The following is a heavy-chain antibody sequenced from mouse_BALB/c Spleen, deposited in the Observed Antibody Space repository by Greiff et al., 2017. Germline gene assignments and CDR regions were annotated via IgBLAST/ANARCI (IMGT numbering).Heavy chain of an antibody. CDR2: LYPGDGST. CDR1: GYTFTSYY. J-gene: IGHJ2*01. Sequence: VKLMESGPELVKPGASVKMSCKASGYTFTSYYIPWVKQRPGQGLEWIGWLYPGDGSTKYNEKFKGKTTLTADKSSSTAYMLLSSLTSEDSAIYFCALYYYGSSYEDYWGQGTTLTVSS. D-gene: IGHD1-1*01. V-gene: IGHV1S56*01. CDR3: ALYYYGSSYEDY.